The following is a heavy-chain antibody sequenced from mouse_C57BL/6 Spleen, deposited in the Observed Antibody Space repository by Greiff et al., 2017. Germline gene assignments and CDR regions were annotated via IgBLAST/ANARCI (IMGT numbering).Heavy chain of an antibody. V-gene: IGHV3-6*01. CDR1: GYSITSCYY. D-gene: IGHD2-2*01. Sequence: EVKLVESGPGLVKPSQSLSLTCSATGYSITSCYYWNWIRQSPGNKLEWMGYISHDGSNNYNPPLKNRTSITRDTSSNQFFLKLNSVTTEDTAAYYCARRDGYDIDWYFDFWGTGTTVTVSS. J-gene: IGHJ1*03. CDR2: ISHDGSN. CDR3: ARRDGYDIDWYFDF.